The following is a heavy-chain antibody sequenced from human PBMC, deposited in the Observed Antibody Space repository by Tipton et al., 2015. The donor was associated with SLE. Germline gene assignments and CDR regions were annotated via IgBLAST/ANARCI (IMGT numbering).Heavy chain of an antibody. D-gene: IGHD5-12*01. CDR2: IYYSGST. Sequence: TLSLTCTVSGGSISSGDYYWSWIRQPPGKGLEWIGYIYYSGSTYYNPSLKSRVTISVDTSKNQFSLKLSSVTAADTAVYYCARVHSGYDYDYWGQGTLVTVSS. CDR3: ARVHSGYDYDY. V-gene: IGHV4-30-4*01. CDR1: GGSISSGDYY. J-gene: IGHJ4*02.